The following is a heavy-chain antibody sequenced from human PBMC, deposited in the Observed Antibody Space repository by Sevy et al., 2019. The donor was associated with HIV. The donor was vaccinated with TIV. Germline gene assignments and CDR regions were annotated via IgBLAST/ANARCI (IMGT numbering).Heavy chain of an antibody. CDR1: GYTFTSYG. J-gene: IGHJ4*02. CDR3: ARTRGSGGSYAWGNFDY. V-gene: IGHV1-18*01. CDR2: ISAYNGNT. Sequence: ASVKVSCKASGYTFTSYGISWVRQAPGQGLEWMGWISAYNGNTNYAQKLQGRDTMTTDTSTSTAYMELRSLRSDDTAVYYCARTRGSGGSYAWGNFDYWGQGTLVTVSS. D-gene: IGHD1-26*01.